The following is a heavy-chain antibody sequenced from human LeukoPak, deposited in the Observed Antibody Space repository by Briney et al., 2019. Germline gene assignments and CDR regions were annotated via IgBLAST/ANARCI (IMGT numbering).Heavy chain of an antibody. D-gene: IGHD3-3*01. J-gene: IGHJ6*03. V-gene: IGHV4-39*07. CDR2: IYYSGST. CDR1: GGSISSSSYY. Sequence: SETLSLTCTVSGGSISSSSYYWGWIRQPPGKGLEWIGSIYYSGSTYYNPSLKSRVTISVDTSKNQFSLKLSSVTAADTAAYYCARVVYDFWSGALWYYYMDVWGKGTTVTVSS. CDR3: ARVVYDFWSGALWYYYMDV.